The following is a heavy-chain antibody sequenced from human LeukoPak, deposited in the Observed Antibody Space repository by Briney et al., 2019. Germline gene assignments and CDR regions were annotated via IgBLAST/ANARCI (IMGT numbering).Heavy chain of an antibody. CDR2: IIPIFGTA. J-gene: IGHJ4*02. D-gene: IGHD6-13*01. CDR3: AAPGIAAAGTRGYFDY. Sequence: SVKVSCKASGGTFSSHAISWVRQAPGQGLEWMGGIIPIFGTANYAQKFQGRVTITADESTSTAYMELSSLRSEDTAVYYCAAPGIAAAGTRGYFDYWGQGTLVTVSS. V-gene: IGHV1-69*01. CDR1: GGTFSSHA.